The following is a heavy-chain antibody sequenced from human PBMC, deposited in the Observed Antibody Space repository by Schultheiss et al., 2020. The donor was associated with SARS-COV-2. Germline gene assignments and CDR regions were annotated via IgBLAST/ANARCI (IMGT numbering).Heavy chain of an antibody. CDR1: GFTFSSYE. D-gene: IGHD3-22*01. J-gene: IGHJ2*01. CDR2: ISSSGSTI. Sequence: GESLKISCAASGFTFSSYEMNWVRQAPGKGLEWVSYISSSGSTIYYADSVKGRFTISRDNAKNSLYLQMNSLRAEDTAVYYCARDYYYDSSGLTHPGAGYFDLWGRGTLVTVSS. V-gene: IGHV3-48*03. CDR3: ARDYYYDSSGLTHPGAGYFDL.